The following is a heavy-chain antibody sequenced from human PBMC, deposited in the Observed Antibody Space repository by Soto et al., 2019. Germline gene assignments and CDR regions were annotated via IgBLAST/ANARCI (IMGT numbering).Heavy chain of an antibody. J-gene: IGHJ4*02. CDR1: GLTFSSYV. Sequence: QVQLVESGGGVVHPGRSLRPSCAPSGLTFSSYVMHWVRQAPGKGLEGVAVISYDGSNKYNADTVNGPFPISRDNSKNTLYLQMNSLRAEDTAVYYCVKDIGSSGWYGSATLDYWGQGTLVTVSS. D-gene: IGHD2-15*01. CDR3: VKDIGSSGWYGSATLDY. V-gene: IGHV3-30*18. CDR2: ISYDGSNK.